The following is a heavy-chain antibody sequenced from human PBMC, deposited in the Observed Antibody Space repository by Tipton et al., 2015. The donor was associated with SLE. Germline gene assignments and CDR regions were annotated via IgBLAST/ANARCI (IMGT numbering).Heavy chain of an antibody. CDR1: SFTFSSYW. J-gene: IGHJ4*02. Sequence: SLRLSCTAPSFTFSSYWMHWVRQVPGKGLVWVSEIDPDGSRTNYADYVEGRFTISRDNAKNTLSLQMNSLRVDDTGVYYCASLSAPSDYWGQGTLVTVSS. CDR2: IDPDGSRT. V-gene: IGHV3-74*01. CDR3: ASLSAPSDY.